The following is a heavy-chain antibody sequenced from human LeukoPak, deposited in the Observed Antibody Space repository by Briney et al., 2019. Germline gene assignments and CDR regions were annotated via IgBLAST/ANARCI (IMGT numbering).Heavy chain of an antibody. J-gene: IGHJ4*02. V-gene: IGHV3-30*02. CDR1: GFTFSSYG. CDR3: AKLDDYSNYRPLDY. CDR2: IRYDGSNK. Sequence: GGSLRLPCAASGFTFSSYGMHWVRQAPGKGLEWVAFIRYDGSNKYYADSVKGRFTISRDNSKNTLYLQMNSLRAEDTAVYYCAKLDDYSNYRPLDYWGQGTLVTVSS. D-gene: IGHD4-11*01.